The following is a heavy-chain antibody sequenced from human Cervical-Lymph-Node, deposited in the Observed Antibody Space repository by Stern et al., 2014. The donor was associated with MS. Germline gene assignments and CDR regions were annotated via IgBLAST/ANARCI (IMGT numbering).Heavy chain of an antibody. CDR3: TTDFYYASGNYKNAFDI. Sequence: EVQLVESGGGLVKPGGSLRLSCGSSAFTLKTAWMSWVRQAPGQGLEWVGRVKSKSDGGTTDYAAPVKGRFSVTRDDSKNMVFLQMNSLKTEDTAVYYCTTDFYYASGNYKNAFDIWGQGTLVTVSS. CDR1: AFTLKTAW. V-gene: IGHV3-15*01. CDR2: VKSKSDGGTT. D-gene: IGHD3-10*01. J-gene: IGHJ3*02.